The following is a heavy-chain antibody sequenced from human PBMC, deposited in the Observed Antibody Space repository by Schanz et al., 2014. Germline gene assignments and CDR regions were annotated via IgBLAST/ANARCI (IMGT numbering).Heavy chain of an antibody. Sequence: QGQLVESGGEVKKPGASVKVSCKASGYIFIGYFIHWVRQAPGQGLEWMGWINPGSGDTKYSPKFKGRVNLPRDHSITTAYLELNRLTKDDHAVYYCSRDDGCSSGWGQGTLVTVSS. CDR1: GYIFIGYF. CDR2: INPGSGDT. V-gene: IGHV1-2*02. J-gene: IGHJ4*02. D-gene: IGHD6-19*01. CDR3: SRDDGCSSG.